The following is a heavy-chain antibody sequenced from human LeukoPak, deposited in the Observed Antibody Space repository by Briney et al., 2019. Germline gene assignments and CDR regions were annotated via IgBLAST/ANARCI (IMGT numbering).Heavy chain of an antibody. J-gene: IGHJ6*02. Sequence: GRSLRLSCAASGFTFSSYAMHWVRQAPGKGLEWVAVISYDGSNKYYADSVKGRFTISRDNSKNTLYLQMNSLRAEDTAVYYCARGILVYYYGMDVWGQGTTVTVSS. CDR2: ISYDGSNK. D-gene: IGHD1-26*01. CDR1: GFTFSSYA. V-gene: IGHV3-30*14. CDR3: ARGILVYYYGMDV.